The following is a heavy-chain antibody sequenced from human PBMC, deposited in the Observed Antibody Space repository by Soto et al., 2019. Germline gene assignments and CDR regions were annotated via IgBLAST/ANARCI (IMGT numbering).Heavy chain of an antibody. J-gene: IGHJ6*03. CDR2: FNREDGNI. V-gene: IGHV1-24*01. D-gene: IGHD3-16*01. CDR3: ASGYVGYMDV. CDR1: GYTLTEVS. Sequence: QVQLVQSGAEVKKPGASVKVPCKVSGYTLTEVSMHGVRQAPGKGLEWMGGFNREDGNIIYAQKFQGRVIMTEDTSTDTAYLELSRLRSEATAVYFCASGYVGYMDVWGKGTTVTVSS.